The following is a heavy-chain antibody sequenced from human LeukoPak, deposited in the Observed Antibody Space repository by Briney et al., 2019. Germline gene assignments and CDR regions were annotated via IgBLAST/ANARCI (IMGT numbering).Heavy chain of an antibody. Sequence: SETLSLTCTVSGGSMSSYYWSWIRQPPGKGLGWIGYIYYSGSTNYNPSLKSRVTISVDTSKNQFSLKLSSVTAADTAVYYCARGGWSLDYWGQGILVPVSS. CDR3: ARGGWSLDY. J-gene: IGHJ4*02. CDR2: IYYSGST. D-gene: IGHD2-15*01. CDR1: GGSMSSYY. V-gene: IGHV4-59*01.